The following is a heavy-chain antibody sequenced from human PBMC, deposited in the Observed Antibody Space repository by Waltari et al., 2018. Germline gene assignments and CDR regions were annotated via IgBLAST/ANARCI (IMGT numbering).Heavy chain of an antibody. D-gene: IGHD2-2*01. CDR3: ARAIGYCSSTSCYADYYYGMDV. Sequence: QVQLQESGPGLVKPSETLSLTCTVSGGSISSYYWSWLRQPPGKGLEWIGYIYYSGSTNCNPSLKSRVTISVDTSKNQFSLKLSSVTAADTAVYYCARAIGYCSSTSCYADYYYGMDVWGQGTTVTVSS. CDR1: GGSISSYY. J-gene: IGHJ6*02. CDR2: IYYSGST. V-gene: IGHV4-59*01.